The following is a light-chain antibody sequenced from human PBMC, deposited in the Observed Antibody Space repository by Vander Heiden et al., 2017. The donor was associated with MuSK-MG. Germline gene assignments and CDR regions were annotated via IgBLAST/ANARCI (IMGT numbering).Light chain of an antibody. CDR2: YAS. CDR3: QHGDTTPFP. J-gene: IGKJ1*01. Sequence: LTQPPSSLSASVGDRVTITCRASQYLCKCLNWYQQNPGKAPKLLIYYASTLESGVPSRFSGSGSGTDFTLSISSLQPEDFATYYCQHGDTTPFPFGRGTQVETK. CDR1: QYLCKC. V-gene: IGKV1-39*01.